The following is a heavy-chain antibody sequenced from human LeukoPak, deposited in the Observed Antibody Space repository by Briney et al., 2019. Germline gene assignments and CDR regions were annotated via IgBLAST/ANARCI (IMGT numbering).Heavy chain of an antibody. D-gene: IGHD1-26*01. CDR1: GYTFTSYD. J-gene: IGHJ3*02. V-gene: IGHV1-8*03. CDR3: ARVRSGGYQDAFDI. Sequence: ASVKVSCKASGYTFTSYDINWLRQATGQGLEWMGWMNPNSGNTGYAQKFQGRVTITRNTSISTAYMELSSPRSEDTAVYYCARVRSGGYQDAFDIWGQGTMVTVSS. CDR2: MNPNSGNT.